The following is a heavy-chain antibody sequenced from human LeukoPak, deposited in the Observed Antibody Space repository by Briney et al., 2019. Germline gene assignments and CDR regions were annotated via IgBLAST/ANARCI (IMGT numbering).Heavy chain of an antibody. CDR2: ISSSSSYI. D-gene: IGHD6-19*01. CDR1: GFTFSSYS. V-gene: IGHV3-21*04. Sequence: PGGSLRLSCAASGFTFSSYSMNWVRQAPGKRLEWVSSISSSSSYIYYADSVKGRFTISRDNAKNSLYLQMNSLRAEDTAVYYCARGPWYSSGWLADYYYYMDVWGKGTTVTISS. CDR3: ARGPWYSSGWLADYYYYMDV. J-gene: IGHJ6*03.